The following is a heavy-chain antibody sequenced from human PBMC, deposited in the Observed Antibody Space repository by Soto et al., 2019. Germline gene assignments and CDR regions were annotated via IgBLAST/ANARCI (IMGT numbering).Heavy chain of an antibody. CDR1: GYTFTASG. CDR2: TSIYNGHT. V-gene: IGHV1-18*01. CDR3: ARWDDYGASDQYHFDH. Sequence: ASEKGSCKASGYTFTASGISWVLQAPEQGLEWMGWTSIYNGHTEYSPKFLGRVVMTTDTSADTAYLELRSLRPDDAALYYCARWDDYGASDQYHFDHWGQGTLVTVSS. J-gene: IGHJ4*02. D-gene: IGHD4-17*01.